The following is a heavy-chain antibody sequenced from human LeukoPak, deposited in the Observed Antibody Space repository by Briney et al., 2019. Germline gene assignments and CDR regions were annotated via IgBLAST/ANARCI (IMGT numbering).Heavy chain of an antibody. D-gene: IGHD6-13*01. Sequence: GGSLRLSCAASGFTSSSYALNWVRQAPGKGLEWGATVSGSGDRMYHADSVKGRFTISRDNSKNTIYLQMNSLRAEDTALYYCAKAAAAPGFDFWGQGTLVTVSS. CDR1: GFTSSSYA. J-gene: IGHJ4*02. V-gene: IGHV3-23*01. CDR2: VSGSGDRM. CDR3: AKAAAAPGFDF.